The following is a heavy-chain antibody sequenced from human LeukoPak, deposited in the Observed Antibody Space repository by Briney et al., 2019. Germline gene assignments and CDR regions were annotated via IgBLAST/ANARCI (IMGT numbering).Heavy chain of an antibody. V-gene: IGHV4-39*07. J-gene: IGHJ4*02. CDR1: GGSISSSSYY. CDR3: ARDSNDSSGWSLL. D-gene: IGHD6-19*01. CDR2: IYYSGST. Sequence: PSETLSLTCTVSGGSISSSSYYWGWIRQPPGKGLEWIGSIYYSGSTYYNPSLKSRVTISVDTSKNQFSLKLSSVTAADTAVYYCARDSNDSSGWSLLWGQGTLVTVSS.